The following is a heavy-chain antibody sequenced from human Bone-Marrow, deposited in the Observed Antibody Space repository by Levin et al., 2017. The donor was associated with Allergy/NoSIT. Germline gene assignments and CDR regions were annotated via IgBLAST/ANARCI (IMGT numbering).Heavy chain of an antibody. CDR2: ISYDGSNK. D-gene: IGHD2-21*01. Sequence: GGSLRLSCAASGFTFSSYAMHWVRQAPGKGLEWVAVISYDGSNKYYADSVKGRFTISRDNSKNTLYLQMNSLRAEDTAVYYCARDRSWWWWFHPWGQGTLVTVSS. J-gene: IGHJ5*02. V-gene: IGHV3-30-3*01. CDR1: GFTFSSYA. CDR3: ARDRSWWWWFHP.